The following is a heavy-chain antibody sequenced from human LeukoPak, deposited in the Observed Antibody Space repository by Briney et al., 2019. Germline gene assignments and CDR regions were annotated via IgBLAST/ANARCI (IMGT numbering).Heavy chain of an antibody. CDR3: ARFEWLNDYGDYDNDY. D-gene: IGHD4-17*01. Sequence: GASVKVSCKASGGTFGSYAISWVRQAPGQGLEWMGGIIPIFGTANYAQKFQGRVTITADESTSTAYMELSSLRPEDTAVYYCARFEWLNDYGDYDNDYWGQGTLVTVSS. V-gene: IGHV1-69*13. J-gene: IGHJ4*02. CDR1: GGTFGSYA. CDR2: IIPIFGTA.